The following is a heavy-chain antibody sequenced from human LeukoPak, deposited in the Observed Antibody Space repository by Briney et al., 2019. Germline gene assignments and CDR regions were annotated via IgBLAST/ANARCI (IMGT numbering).Heavy chain of an antibody. D-gene: IGHD3-16*02. Sequence: PGGSLRLSCAASRFTFSSYAMSWVRQAPGKGLEWVSAISGSGGSTYYADSVKGRFTISRDNSKNTLYLQMNSLRAEDTAVYYCAKSNSGGVIVIYFDYWGQGTLVTVSS. CDR3: AKSNSGGVIVIYFDY. V-gene: IGHV3-23*01. CDR1: RFTFSSYA. J-gene: IGHJ4*02. CDR2: ISGSGGST.